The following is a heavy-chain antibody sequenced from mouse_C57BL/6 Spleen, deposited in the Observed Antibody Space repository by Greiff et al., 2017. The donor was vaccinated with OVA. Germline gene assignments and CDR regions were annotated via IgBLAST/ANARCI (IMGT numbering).Heavy chain of an antibody. CDR3: ARSGGTVVAPDYYAMDY. D-gene: IGHD1-1*01. V-gene: IGHV1-63*01. Sequence: QVQLQQSGAELVRPGTSVKMSCKASGYTFTNYWIGWAKQRPGHGLEWIGDIYPGGGYTNYNEKFKGKATLTADKSSSTAYMQFSSLTSEDSAIYYCARSGGTVVAPDYYAMDYWGQGTSVTVSS. CDR1: GYTFTNYW. J-gene: IGHJ4*01. CDR2: IYPGGGYT.